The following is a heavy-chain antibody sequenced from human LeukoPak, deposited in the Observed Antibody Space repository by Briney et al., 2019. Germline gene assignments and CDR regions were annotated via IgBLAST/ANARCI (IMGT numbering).Heavy chain of an antibody. CDR1: GGTFSSYA. CDR2: IIPIFGTA. J-gene: IGHJ4*02. Sequence: SVKVSCKASGGTFSSYAISWVRQASGQGLEWMGGIIPIFGTANYAQKFQGRVTITADESTSTAYMELSSLRSEDTAVYYCAAVVPAVMGYFDYWGQGTLVTVSS. D-gene: IGHD2-2*01. CDR3: AAVVPAVMGYFDY. V-gene: IGHV1-69*01.